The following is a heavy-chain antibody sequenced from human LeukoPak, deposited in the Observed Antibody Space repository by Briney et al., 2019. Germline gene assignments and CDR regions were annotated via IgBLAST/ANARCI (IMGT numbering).Heavy chain of an antibody. CDR3: ARGHMVTSWFDP. CDR2: IYSGGST. V-gene: IGHV3-53*01. J-gene: IGHJ5*02. CDR1: GFTVSSNY. Sequence: GGSLRLSCAASGFTVSSNYMSWVRQAPGKGLEWVSVIYSGGSTYYADSVKGRFTISRDNSKNTLYLQMNSLRAEDTAVYYCARGHMVTSWFDPWGQGTLVTVSS. D-gene: IGHD5-18*01.